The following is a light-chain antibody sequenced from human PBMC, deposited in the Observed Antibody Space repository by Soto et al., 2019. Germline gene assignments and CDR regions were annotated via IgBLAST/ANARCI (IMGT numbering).Light chain of an antibody. CDR3: AGWDDSLSGWV. CDR1: SSNIGSNF. CDR2: SNN. Sequence: QSVLTQPTSASGTPGQRVSMSCSGSSSNIGSNFVYWYQQVPGTAPKLLIYSNNQRPSGVPDRFSGSKSGTSASLAISGPQSEDEADYYCAGWDDSLSGWVFGGGTKLTVL. J-gene: IGLJ3*02. V-gene: IGLV1-47*02.